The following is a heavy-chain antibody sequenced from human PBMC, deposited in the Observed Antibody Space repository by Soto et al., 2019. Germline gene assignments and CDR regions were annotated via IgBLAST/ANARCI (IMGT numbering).Heavy chain of an antibody. J-gene: IGHJ4*02. CDR1: GFTFSRYG. Sequence: QVQLVESGGGVVQPGRSLRLSCAASGFTFSRYGMHWVRQAPGKGLEGVAVISYDGSNKYYADSLQGRFAISRDNSKNTLYLQMNSLRAEDTAVYYCAKDGIGVAGTWVRGDYWGQGTLVTVSS. CDR2: ISYDGSNK. CDR3: AKDGIGVAGTWVRGDY. V-gene: IGHV3-30*18. D-gene: IGHD6-19*01.